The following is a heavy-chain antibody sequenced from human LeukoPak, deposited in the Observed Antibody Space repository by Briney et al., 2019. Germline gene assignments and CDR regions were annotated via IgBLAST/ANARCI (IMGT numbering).Heavy chain of an antibody. CDR2: ISSSSSYT. CDR1: GFTISDDY. V-gene: IGHV3-11*05. D-gene: IGHD4-23*01. CDR3: ARDCDGGNDY. J-gene: IGHJ4*02. Sequence: KSGGSLRLSCAASGFTISDDYMSWIRQAPGKGLEWVSYISSSSSYTNYADSVKGRFTISRDNAKNSLYLQMNSLRAEDTAVYYCARDCDGGNDYWGPGTLVTVSS.